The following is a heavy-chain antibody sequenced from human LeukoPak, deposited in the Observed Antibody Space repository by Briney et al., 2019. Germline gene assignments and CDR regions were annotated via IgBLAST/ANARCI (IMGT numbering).Heavy chain of an antibody. Sequence: PSETLSLTCTVSGGSISSGGYYWSWIRQHPGKCLEWIGYIYHSGSTYYNPSLKSRVTISVDTSKNQFSLKLSSVTAADTAVYYCARGDELGYYDSSGSGLDYWGQGTLVTVSS. V-gene: IGHV4-31*03. J-gene: IGHJ4*02. D-gene: IGHD3-22*01. CDR3: ARGDELGYYDSSGSGLDY. CDR2: IYHSGST. CDR1: GGSISSGGYY.